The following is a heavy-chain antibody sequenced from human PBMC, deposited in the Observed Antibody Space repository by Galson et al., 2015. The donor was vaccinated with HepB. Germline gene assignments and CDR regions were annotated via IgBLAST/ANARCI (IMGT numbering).Heavy chain of an antibody. CDR3: AREPDPYGSGSYYNGLIDY. Sequence: SLRLSCAASGFTFSDYYMSWIRQAPGKGLEWVSYISSSSSYTNYADSVKGRFTISRDNAKNSLYLQMNSLRAEDTAVYYCAREPDPYGSGSYYNGLIDYWGQGTLVTVSS. CDR2: ISSSSSYT. V-gene: IGHV3-11*05. J-gene: IGHJ4*02. D-gene: IGHD3-10*01. CDR1: GFTFSDYY.